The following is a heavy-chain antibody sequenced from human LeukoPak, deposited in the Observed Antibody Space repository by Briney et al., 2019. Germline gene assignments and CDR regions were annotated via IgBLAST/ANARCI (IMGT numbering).Heavy chain of an antibody. J-gene: IGHJ2*01. Sequence: SETLSLTCAVSGGSISSSGYYWGWVRQPPGKGLEWVGSIYYRGSTFYNPSLKSRVTISVDTSKNQFSLKLSSVTAADTAVYYCARGRVLLWFGELAHWYFDLWGRGTLVTVSS. CDR1: GGSISSSGYY. V-gene: IGHV4-39*01. CDR3: ARGRVLLWFGELAHWYFDL. CDR2: IYYRGST. D-gene: IGHD3-10*01.